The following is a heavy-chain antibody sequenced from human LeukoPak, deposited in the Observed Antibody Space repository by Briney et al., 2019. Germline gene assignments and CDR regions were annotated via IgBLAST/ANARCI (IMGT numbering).Heavy chain of an antibody. D-gene: IGHD6-19*01. CDR1: EFRFDSYD. CDR3: AKGIYSSGWSYFDY. V-gene: IGHV3-23*01. J-gene: IGHJ4*01. CDR2: ISGGST. Sequence: GGSLRISCAASEFRFDSYDVSWVRRAPGKGLEWVSTISGGSTYSADSVKGRFTISRDNSKNTLYLQMNSLRAEDTAVYYCAKGIYSSGWSYFDYWGHGTLVTVSS.